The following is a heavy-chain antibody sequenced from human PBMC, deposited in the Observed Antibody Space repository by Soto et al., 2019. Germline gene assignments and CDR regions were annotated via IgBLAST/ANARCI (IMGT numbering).Heavy chain of an antibody. D-gene: IGHD4-4*01. CDR3: ARGSDDYSKSRSTSSGY. Sequence: GASVKVSCKASGYTFTSYGISWVRQAPGQGLEWMGWISAYNGNTNYAQKLQGGVTMTTDTSTSTAYMELRSLRSDDTAVYYCARGSDDYSKSRSTSSGYWGQGTLVTVSS. CDR2: ISAYNGNT. J-gene: IGHJ4*02. CDR1: GYTFTSYG. V-gene: IGHV1-18*01.